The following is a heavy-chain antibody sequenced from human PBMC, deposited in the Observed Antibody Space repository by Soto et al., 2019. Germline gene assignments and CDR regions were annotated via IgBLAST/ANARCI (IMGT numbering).Heavy chain of an antibody. J-gene: IGHJ6*03. Sequence: SLKISCKGSGYSFTSYWIGWVRQMPGKGLEWMGIIYPGDSDTRYSPSFQGQVTISADKSISTAYLQWSSLKASDTAMYYCARIPYYCGSGPYYYYYMDVWGKGTTVTVSS. CDR1: GYSFTSYW. D-gene: IGHD3-10*01. V-gene: IGHV5-51*01. CDR2: IYPGDSDT. CDR3: ARIPYYCGSGPYYYYYMDV.